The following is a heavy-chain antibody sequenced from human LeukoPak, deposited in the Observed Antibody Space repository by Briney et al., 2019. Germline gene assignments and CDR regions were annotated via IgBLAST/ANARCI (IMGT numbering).Heavy chain of an antibody. D-gene: IGHD5-12*01. CDR1: GFTFSSYS. V-gene: IGHV3-21*01. CDR3: GSDRPDRYSGYDG. Sequence: GGSLRLSCAASGFTFSSYSMSWVRQAPGKGLEWVSSISSSSGYIHYADSVKGRFTISRDNAKNSLYLQMNSLRAEDTAVYYCGSDRPDRYSGYDGWGQGTLVTVSS. CDR2: ISSSSGYI. J-gene: IGHJ4*02.